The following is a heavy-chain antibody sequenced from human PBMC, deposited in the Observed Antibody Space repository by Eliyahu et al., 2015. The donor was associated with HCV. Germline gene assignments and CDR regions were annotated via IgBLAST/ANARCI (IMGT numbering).Heavy chain of an antibody. J-gene: IGHJ4*02. Sequence: EVQLEESGGGLLKPGGSLRLSCAASGLIFSKAWLTWVRQXPGKGLEWVGRIKSKTDGETTDYAAPVEGRFTLSRDDSKSTLYLQMNSLKIEDTAVYFCNTGGGVLRDWGRGTLVTVSS. V-gene: IGHV3-15*01. CDR2: IKSKTDGETT. D-gene: IGHD4/OR15-4a*01. CDR1: GLIFSKAW. CDR3: NTGGGVLRD.